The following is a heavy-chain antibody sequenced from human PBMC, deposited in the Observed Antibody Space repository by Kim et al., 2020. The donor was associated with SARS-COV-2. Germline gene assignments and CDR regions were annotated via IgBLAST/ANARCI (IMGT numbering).Heavy chain of an antibody. J-gene: IGHJ4*02. CDR1: GGSKSTYY. CDR2: IFTTGST. D-gene: IGHD6-19*01. Sequence: SETLSLTCPVSGGSKSTYYWSWIRQPAGKGLECIGRIFTTGSTNYNPSLKSRVTMSIDTSKNQFSLKLTSVTAADTAVYYCARESGWPRYYFDYLGQGILVTVSS. CDR3: ARESGWPRYYFDY. V-gene: IGHV4-4*07.